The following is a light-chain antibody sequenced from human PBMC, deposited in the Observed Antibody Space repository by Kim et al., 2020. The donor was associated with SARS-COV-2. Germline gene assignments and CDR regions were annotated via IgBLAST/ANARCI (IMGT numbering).Light chain of an antibody. CDR1: SSNIGSNT. CDR2: SNN. Sequence: GQRVTISCSGSSSNIGSNTVNWYQQLPGTAPKLLIYSNNQRPSGVPDRFSGSKSGTSASLAISGLQSDDEADYYCAAWDGSLNGVVFGGGTQLTVL. CDR3: AAWDGSLNGVV. J-gene: IGLJ2*01. V-gene: IGLV1-44*01.